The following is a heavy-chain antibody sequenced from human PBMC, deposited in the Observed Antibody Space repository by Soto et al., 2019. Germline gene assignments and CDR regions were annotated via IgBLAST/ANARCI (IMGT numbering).Heavy chain of an antibody. CDR3: ARGGTTVTDF. J-gene: IGHJ4*02. CDR2: ISSSSGYT. D-gene: IGHD4-17*01. V-gene: IGHV3-11*06. CDR1: GFTFNDYS. Sequence: QVQLVESGGGLVKPGGSLRLSCVASGFTFNDYSMSGIRKAPGKGLEWVSYISSSSGYTNYADSVKGRFTISRDNARNSLYLQMNSLRAEDTAVYYCARGGTTVTDFWGQGTLVTVSS.